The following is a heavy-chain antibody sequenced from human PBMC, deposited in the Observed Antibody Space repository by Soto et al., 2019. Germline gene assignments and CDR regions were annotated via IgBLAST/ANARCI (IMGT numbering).Heavy chain of an antibody. CDR2: ISADNGNT. D-gene: IGHD2-15*01. J-gene: IGHJ6*02. CDR3: ARVGYCSGGSCYLGHYYYYYGMDV. CDR1: GYTFTSYG. V-gene: IGHV1-18*04. Sequence: QVQLVQSGAEVKKPGASVKVSCKASGYTFTSYGISWVRQAPGQGLEWMGWISADNGNTTYAQKLQGRVTMTTDTSTSTAYMELRSLRSDDTAVYYCARVGYCSGGSCYLGHYYYYYGMDVWGQGPTVTVSS.